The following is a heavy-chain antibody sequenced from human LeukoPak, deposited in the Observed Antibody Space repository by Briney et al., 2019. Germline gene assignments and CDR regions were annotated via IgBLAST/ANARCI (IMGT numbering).Heavy chain of an antibody. CDR2: ISSSSSTI. CDR3: ARARVGYGGNWFDP. V-gene: IGHV3-48*04. CDR1: GFTFSSYS. J-gene: IGHJ5*02. Sequence: GGSLRLSCAASGFTFSSYSMNWVRQAPGKGLEWVSYISSSSSTIYYADSVKGRFTISRDNAKNSLYLQMNSLRAEDTAVYYCARARVGYGGNWFDPWGQGTLVTVSS. D-gene: IGHD5-12*01.